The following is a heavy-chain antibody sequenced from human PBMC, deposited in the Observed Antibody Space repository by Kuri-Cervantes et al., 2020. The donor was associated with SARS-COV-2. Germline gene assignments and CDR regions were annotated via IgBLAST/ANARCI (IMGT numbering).Heavy chain of an antibody. V-gene: IGHV1-46*01. Sequence: ASVKVSCKASGYAFTSYYMHWVRQAPGQGLEWMGIINPSGGSTSYAQKFQGRVTMTRDTSTGTGYMELKSLTSDDTAVYYCARQTDLWTGYSFDSWGQGTLVTVSS. D-gene: IGHD3/OR15-3a*01. CDR3: ARQTDLWTGYSFDS. CDR2: INPSGGST. J-gene: IGHJ4*02. CDR1: GYAFTSYY.